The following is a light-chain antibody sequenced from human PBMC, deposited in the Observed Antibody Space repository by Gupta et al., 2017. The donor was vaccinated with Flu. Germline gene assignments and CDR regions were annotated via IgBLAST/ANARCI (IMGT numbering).Light chain of an antibody. CDR1: QRVSSK. CDR3: QQDNNWPLT. J-gene: IGKJ4*01. Sequence: SLSPAQGASATLSCRASQRVSSKFACYQQRPGQAPSLLNHGASTRATGIPARFSGSGSATEFTLTIAILHSEDFAVYYCQQDNNWPLTFGGGTKLEI. V-gene: IGKV3-15*01. CDR2: GAS.